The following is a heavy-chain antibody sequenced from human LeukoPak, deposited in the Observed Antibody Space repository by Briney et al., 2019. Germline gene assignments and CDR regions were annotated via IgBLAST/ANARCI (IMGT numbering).Heavy chain of an antibody. D-gene: IGHD5-18*01. Sequence: GRSLRLSCTVSGFTFGGHAMSWVRQAPGKGLEWVGFIRSKTYGGTTEYAASVKGRFIISRDDSTSIAYLQMNSLKTEDTAVYYCTRGPIQLWLYHGMDVWGQGTTVTVSS. CDR3: TRGPIQLWLYHGMDV. V-gene: IGHV3-49*04. CDR2: IRSKTYGGTT. CDR1: GFTFGGHA. J-gene: IGHJ6*02.